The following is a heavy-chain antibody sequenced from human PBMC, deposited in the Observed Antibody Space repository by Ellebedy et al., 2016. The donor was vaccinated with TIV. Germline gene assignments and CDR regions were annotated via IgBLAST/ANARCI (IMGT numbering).Heavy chain of an antibody. V-gene: IGHV3-30*02. D-gene: IGHD2-21*02. CDR2: IRYAASNQ. Sequence: GESLKLSCAASGFTFSTLVIHCVRQAPGKGLEWVAVIRYAASNQYYADSVKGRFTISRDNSKITLYLQMNSLRAEDTAVYYCWGKYCGGNCYNPLVTGECPSYAFDIWGQGTMVTVSS. CDR3: WGKYCGGNCYNPLVTGECPSYAFDI. J-gene: IGHJ3*02. CDR1: GFTFSTLV.